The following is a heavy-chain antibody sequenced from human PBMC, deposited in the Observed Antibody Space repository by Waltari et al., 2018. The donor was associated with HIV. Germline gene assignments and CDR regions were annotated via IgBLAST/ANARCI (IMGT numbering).Heavy chain of an antibody. CDR2: INPTKEGT. D-gene: IGHD3-10*01. CDR3: VREGRSSQKLHFDS. V-gene: IGHV1-2*02. CDR1: GYTFTDNY. Sequence: QVLLAQSGAEVKKPGASVKVSCKTSGYTFTDNYIHWVRQAPGQGLEWVEWINPTKEGTVVAQKFQVRVTWTRDTSINSAYIELTRLQSDDTAVYYCVREGRSSQKLHFDSWGQGTLVTVSS. J-gene: IGHJ4*02.